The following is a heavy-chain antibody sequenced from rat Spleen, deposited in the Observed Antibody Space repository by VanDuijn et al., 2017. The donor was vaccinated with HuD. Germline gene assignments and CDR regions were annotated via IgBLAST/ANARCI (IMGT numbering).Heavy chain of an antibody. Sequence: EVQLVESGGGLVQPGRSMKLSCAALGFAFSNSYMAWVRQAPTKGLEWVASISNGGVNNYYRDSVKGRFTISRDNAKSTLYLQMNSLRSEDTATYYCTRGGFYRYWGQGVMVTVSS. CDR1: GFAFSNSY. J-gene: IGHJ2*01. CDR2: ISNGGVNN. CDR3: TRGGFYRY. V-gene: IGHV5-25*01. D-gene: IGHD1-1*01.